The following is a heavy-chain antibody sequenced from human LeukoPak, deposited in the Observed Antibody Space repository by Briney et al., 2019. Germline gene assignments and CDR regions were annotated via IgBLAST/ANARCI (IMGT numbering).Heavy chain of an antibody. Sequence: QAGGSLRLSCAASGFTFDDYAMHWVRQAPGKGLEWVSGISWNSGSIGYADSVKGRFTISRDNAKNSLYLQMNSLRAEDTAVYYCAKDGVPAAISDYYYYYMDVWGKGTTVTVSS. CDR1: GFTFDDYA. D-gene: IGHD2-2*02. CDR2: ISWNSGSI. J-gene: IGHJ6*03. CDR3: AKDGVPAAISDYYYYYMDV. V-gene: IGHV3-9*01.